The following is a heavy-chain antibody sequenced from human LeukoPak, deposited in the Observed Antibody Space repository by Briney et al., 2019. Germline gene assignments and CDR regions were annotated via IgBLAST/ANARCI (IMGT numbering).Heavy chain of an antibody. V-gene: IGHV4-59*01. J-gene: IGHJ4*02. D-gene: IGHD2-2*01. CDR1: GGSISSYY. CDR2: IYCSGNT. CDR3: ARDHCSSTSCYYFDY. Sequence: SETLSLTCTVSGGSISSYYWSWIRQPPGKGLEWIGYIYCSGNTNYNVSLKSRVTMSVDTSKNQFSLKLSSVTAADTAVYYCARDHCSSTSCYYFDYWGQGTLVTVSS.